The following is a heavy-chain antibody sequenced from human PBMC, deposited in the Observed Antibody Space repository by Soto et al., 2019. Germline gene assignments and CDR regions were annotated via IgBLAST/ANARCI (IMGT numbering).Heavy chain of an antibody. V-gene: IGHV1-18*01. CDR3: ARGWGKYLGVNDF. D-gene: IGHD2-2*01. CDR1: GYTFNTFG. J-gene: IGHJ4*02. Sequence: ASVKVSCKASGYTFNTFGITWGSQAPGQGLEWMGCVNGYNNKRDYSRKLQDRITLTADPSTSTSYMELRSLTSDDTAVYYCARGWGKYLGVNDFWGQGTLVTVSS. CDR2: VNGYNNKR.